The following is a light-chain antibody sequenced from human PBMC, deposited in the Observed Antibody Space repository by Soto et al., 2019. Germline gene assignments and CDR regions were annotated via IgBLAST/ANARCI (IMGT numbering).Light chain of an antibody. CDR3: QQYNKWPLT. CDR1: QSVSSN. CDR2: AAS. V-gene: IGKV3-15*01. Sequence: EIVMTQSPATLPVSPGEKATLSCGPSQSVSSNLAWYQQKPGQAPGLPIFAASTRATGIPARFSGSGSGTEFTLTISSLQSEDFAVYYCQQYNKWPLTFGGGTKVEIK. J-gene: IGKJ4*01.